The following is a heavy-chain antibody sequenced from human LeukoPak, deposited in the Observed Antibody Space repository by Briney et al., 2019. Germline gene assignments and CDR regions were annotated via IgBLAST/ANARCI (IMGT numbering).Heavy chain of an antibody. J-gene: IGHJ5*02. CDR1: GGTFSSYA. CDR2: IIPIFGTA. D-gene: IGHD4-17*01. V-gene: IGHV1-69*13. CDR3: ARELLSWTVTINWFDP. Sequence: SVKVSCKASGGTFSSYAISWVRQAPGQGLEWMGGIIPIFGTANYAQKFQGRVTITADESTSTAYMELSSLRSEDTAVYYCARELLSWTVTINWFDPWGQGTLVTVSS.